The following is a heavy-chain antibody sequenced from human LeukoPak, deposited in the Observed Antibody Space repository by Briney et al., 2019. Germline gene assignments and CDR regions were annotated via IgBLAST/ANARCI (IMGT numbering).Heavy chain of an antibody. CDR3: ARGPAGLAY. Sequence: PSETLSLTCTVSGGSISSYYWSWVRQAPGKGLEWVSVIYSGGSTYYADSVKGRFTISRDNSKNTLYLQMNSLRAEDTAVYYCARGPAGLAYWGQGTLVTVSS. V-gene: IGHV3-53*01. CDR2: IYSGGST. J-gene: IGHJ4*02. D-gene: IGHD6-19*01. CDR1: GGSISSYY.